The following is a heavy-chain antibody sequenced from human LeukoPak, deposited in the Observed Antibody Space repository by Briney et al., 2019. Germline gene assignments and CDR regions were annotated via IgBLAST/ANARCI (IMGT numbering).Heavy chain of an antibody. Sequence: GGSLRLSCAASGFTFNSYWMHWVRQAPGKVLVWVSRINTVGTSISYADSVKGRFTISRDNAKNTVYLQMNSLRGEDTAVYYCARSMVVDFDHWGQGALVTVSS. V-gene: IGHV3-74*01. CDR2: INTVGTSI. CDR3: ARSMVVDFDH. CDR1: GFTFNSYW. J-gene: IGHJ4*02. D-gene: IGHD2-15*01.